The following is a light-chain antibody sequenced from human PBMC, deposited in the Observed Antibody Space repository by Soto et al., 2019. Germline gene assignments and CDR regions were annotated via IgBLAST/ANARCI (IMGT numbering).Light chain of an antibody. CDR2: GVY. J-gene: IGKJ5*01. Sequence: EIVMTQSPAILSVSPGEGATLSCRASQSVSSNLAWYQQKPGQAPRLLIYGVYTRATGIPARFSGSGSGTEFTLTISSLQSEDFVVYYCQQYNNWPPITFGQGTRLEL. V-gene: IGKV3D-15*01. CDR3: QQYNNWPPIT. CDR1: QSVSSN.